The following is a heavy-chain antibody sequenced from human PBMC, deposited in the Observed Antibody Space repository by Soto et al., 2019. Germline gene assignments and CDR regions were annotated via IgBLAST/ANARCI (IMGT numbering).Heavy chain of an antibody. CDR1: GGSINSGGYC. J-gene: IGHJ1*01. D-gene: IGHD3-22*01. CDR2: ISYGGST. V-gene: IGHV4-31*03. Sequence: QVQLQESGPGLVKPSQTLSLTCTVSGGSINSGGYCWSWIRQHPGKGLDWMGCISYGGSTSYNPSLKSRVTISVDTSMTQFSRMRTSVTAACAAVYFCAGAIVGWGQGALITVSS. CDR3: AGAIVG.